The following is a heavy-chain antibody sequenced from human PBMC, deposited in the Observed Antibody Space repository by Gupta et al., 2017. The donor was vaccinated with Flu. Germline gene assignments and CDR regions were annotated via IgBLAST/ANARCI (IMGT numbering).Heavy chain of an antibody. V-gene: IGHV6-1*01. Sequence: TNSATWSWIRQSPSRGLEWLGRTYYRSKWYNDYALSVKTRITFNADTSANHLSLHLNSVTPEDTAVYYCARGRDGFNHFDLWGQGTLVTVSS. CDR1: TNSAT. J-gene: IGHJ4*02. CDR3: ARGRDGFNHFDL. CDR2: TYYRSKWYN. D-gene: IGHD5-12*01.